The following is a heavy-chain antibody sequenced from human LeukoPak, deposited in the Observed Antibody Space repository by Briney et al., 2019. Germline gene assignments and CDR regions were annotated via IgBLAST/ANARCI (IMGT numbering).Heavy chain of an antibody. V-gene: IGHV3-74*01. CDR3: ATGLVSAYEY. CDR2: IHSDGINT. Sequence: GGSLRLSCAASGLTFTNYWMHWVRQAPGKGVVWVSRIHSDGINTVYADSVKGRFTISRDNAKNMLYLQMHSLRVEDTALYYCATGLVSAYEYWGQGTPVTVSS. J-gene: IGHJ4*02. D-gene: IGHD2-21*01. CDR1: GLTFTNYW.